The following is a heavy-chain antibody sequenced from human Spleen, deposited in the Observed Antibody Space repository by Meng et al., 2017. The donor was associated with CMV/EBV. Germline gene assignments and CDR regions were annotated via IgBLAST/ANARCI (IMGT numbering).Heavy chain of an antibody. D-gene: IGHD2-21*01. CDR2: ISSSGSTI. CDR1: GFTFSSYE. Sequence: GESLKISCAASGFTFSSYEMNWVRQAPGKGLEWVSYISSSGSTIYYADSVKGRFTISRDNAKNSLYLQMNSLRAEDTAVYYCAREWEDLVCGGDCSIQDYYYGMDVWGQGTTVTVS. J-gene: IGHJ6*02. CDR3: AREWEDLVCGGDCSIQDYYYGMDV. V-gene: IGHV3-48*03.